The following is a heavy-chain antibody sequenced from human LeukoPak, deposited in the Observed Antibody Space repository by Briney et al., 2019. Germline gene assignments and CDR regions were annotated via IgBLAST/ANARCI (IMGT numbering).Heavy chain of an antibody. D-gene: IGHD2-15*01. CDR1: GYSFIAYH. Sequence: ASVKVSCKASGYSFIAYHMHWVRQAPGQGLEWMGWISAYNGNTNYAQKLQGRVTMTTDTSTSTAYMVLRSLRSDDTAVYYCARGDKYYFDYWGQGTLVTVSS. V-gene: IGHV1-18*01. CDR3: ARGDKYYFDY. J-gene: IGHJ4*02. CDR2: ISAYNGNT.